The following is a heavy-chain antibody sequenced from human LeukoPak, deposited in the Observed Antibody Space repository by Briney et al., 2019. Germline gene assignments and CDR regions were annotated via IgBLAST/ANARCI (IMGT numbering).Heavy chain of an antibody. V-gene: IGHV5-51*01. CDR2: IFPGDSET. CDR1: GDSFTTYW. D-gene: IGHD6-13*01. CDR3: ARQKQTLPPDY. Sequence: GESLKISCTGSGDSFTTYWIGWVRQMPGKGLEWMGMIFPGDSETRYSPSFEGQVTISGDKSINTAYLQWNRLKASDTAMYYCARQKQTLPPDYWGQGALVTVSS. J-gene: IGHJ4*02.